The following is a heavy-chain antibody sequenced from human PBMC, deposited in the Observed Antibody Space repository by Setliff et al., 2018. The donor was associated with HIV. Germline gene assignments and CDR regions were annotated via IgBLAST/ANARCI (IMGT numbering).Heavy chain of an antibody. J-gene: IGHJ5*02. CDR1: GYPFSNFG. Sequence: ASVKVSCKASGYPFSNFGVSWVRQAPGQGLEWMAWINVYNGDTNFALKFQGRVTMTKNTSTGTAYMELRSLTSDDTAVYYCSRDDGRGSGSYYHWGQGTLVTVSS. CDR3: SRDDGRGSGSYYH. D-gene: IGHD1-26*01. V-gene: IGHV1-18*01. CDR2: INVYNGDT.